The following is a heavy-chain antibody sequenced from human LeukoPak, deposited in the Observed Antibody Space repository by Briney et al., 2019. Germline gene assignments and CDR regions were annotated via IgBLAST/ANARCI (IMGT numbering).Heavy chain of an antibody. CDR1: GYSISSGYY. J-gene: IGHJ4*02. D-gene: IGHD6-19*01. Sequence: PSETLSLTCTVSGYSISSGYYWGWIRQPPGKGLEWIGSIYHSGNTYYNPSLKSRVTMSVDTSKNQFSLNLSSVTAADTAVYYCARRNRATIAVAGTDFGYWGQGTLVTVSS. CDR2: IYHSGNT. V-gene: IGHV4-38-2*02. CDR3: ARRNRATIAVAGTDFGY.